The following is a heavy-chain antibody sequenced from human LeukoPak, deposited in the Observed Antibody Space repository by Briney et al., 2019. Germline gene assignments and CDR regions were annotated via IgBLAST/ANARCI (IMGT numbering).Heavy chain of an antibody. V-gene: IGHV3-48*01. CDR1: GFTFSSYS. J-gene: IGHJ4*02. Sequence: GGSLRLSCAASGFTFSSYSMNWVRQAPGKGLEWVSYISSSSSTIYYADSVKGRFTISRDNAKNSLYLQMNSLRAEDTAVYYCARDEYYDFWSGYPSLDYWGQGTLVTVSS. CDR2: ISSSSSTI. D-gene: IGHD3-3*01. CDR3: ARDEYYDFWSGYPSLDY.